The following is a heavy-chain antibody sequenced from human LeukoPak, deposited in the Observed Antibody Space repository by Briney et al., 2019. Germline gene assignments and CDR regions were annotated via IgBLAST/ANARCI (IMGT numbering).Heavy chain of an antibody. J-gene: IGHJ4*02. CDR2: ISYDGSNK. V-gene: IGHV3-30*18. D-gene: IGHD2-2*01. CDR1: GFTFSSYG. CDR3: AKEATQYQLLYYFDY. Sequence: GRSLRLSCAASGFTFSSYGMHWVRQAPGEGLEWVAVISYDGSNKYYADSVKGRFTISRDNSKNTLYLQMNSLRAEDTAVYYCAKEATQYQLLYYFDYWGQGTLVTVSS.